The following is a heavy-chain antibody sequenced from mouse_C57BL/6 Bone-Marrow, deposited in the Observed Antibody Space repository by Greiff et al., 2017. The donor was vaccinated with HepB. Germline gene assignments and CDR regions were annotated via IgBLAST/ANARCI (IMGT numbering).Heavy chain of an antibody. CDR1: GFTFSNYW. D-gene: IGHD2-5*01. Sequence: EVQLQQSGGGLVQPGGSMKLSCVASGFTFSNYWMNWVRQSPEKGLEWVAQIRLKSDNYATHYAESVKGRFPISRDDYKSSVYLQMNNLRAEYTGIYYCAYSNYLVWGTGTTVTVSS. CDR3: AYSNYLV. V-gene: IGHV6-3*01. J-gene: IGHJ1*03. CDR2: IRLKSDNYAT.